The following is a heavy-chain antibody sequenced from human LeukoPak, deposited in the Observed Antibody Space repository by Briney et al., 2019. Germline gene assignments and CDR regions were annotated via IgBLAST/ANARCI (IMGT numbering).Heavy chain of an antibody. J-gene: IGHJ4*02. CDR1: GFTFRSYG. Sequence: GRSLRLSCVASGFTFRSYGMHWVRQAPGKGLEWVAIISYDGSHKYYADSVKGRFTISRDNSKNTLDLQMNGLRAEDTAVYYCARGSRGASIVGPTTGLDYWGQGTLVTVSS. CDR3: ARGSRGASIVGPTTGLDY. CDR2: ISYDGSHK. D-gene: IGHD1-26*01. V-gene: IGHV3-30*03.